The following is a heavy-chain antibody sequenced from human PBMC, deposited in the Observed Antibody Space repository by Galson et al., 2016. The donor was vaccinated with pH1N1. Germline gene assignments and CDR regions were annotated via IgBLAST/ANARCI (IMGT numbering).Heavy chain of an antibody. D-gene: IGHD2-2*01. V-gene: IGHV5-51*01. CDR2: IYPEDSDT. CDR1: GYSFTTYW. Sequence: GAEVKKPGESLKISCKGSGYSFTTYWLGWARQMPGKGLEWMGMIYPEDSDTRYRPSFQGQVTISADKSIPTAYLQWSSLTASDTATYYCAPGPPAYCSNTRCYGMDGWGQGTTVIVSS. CDR3: APGPPAYCSNTRCYGMDG. J-gene: IGHJ6*02.